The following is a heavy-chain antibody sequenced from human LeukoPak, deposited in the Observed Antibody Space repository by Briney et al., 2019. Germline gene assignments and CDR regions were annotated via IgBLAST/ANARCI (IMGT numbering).Heavy chain of an antibody. D-gene: IGHD2-15*01. J-gene: IGHJ5*02. CDR1: GGSISSSNW. V-gene: IGHV4-4*02. CDR2: IYHSGST. Sequence: KPSETLSLTCAVSGGSISSSNWWSWVRQPPGKGLEWIGEIYHSGSTNYNPSLKSRVTISVDKSKNQFSLKLSSVTAADTAVYYCARSVVVAATPRWFDPWGQGTLVTVSS. CDR3: ARSVVVAATPRWFDP.